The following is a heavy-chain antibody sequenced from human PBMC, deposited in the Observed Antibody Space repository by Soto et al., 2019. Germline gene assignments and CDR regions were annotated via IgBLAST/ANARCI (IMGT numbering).Heavy chain of an antibody. J-gene: IGHJ6*02. CDR3: ARDRPRTPLTIFGVVMSRANYYYGMDV. D-gene: IGHD3-3*01. CDR2: IWYDGSNK. V-gene: IGHV3-33*01. CDR1: GFTFSSYG. Sequence: PGGSLRLSCAASGFTFSSYGMHWVRQAPGKGLEWVAVIWYDGSNKYYADSVKGRFTISRDNSKNTLYLQMNSLRAEDTAVYYCARDRPRTPLTIFGVVMSRANYYYGMDVWGQGTTVTVSS.